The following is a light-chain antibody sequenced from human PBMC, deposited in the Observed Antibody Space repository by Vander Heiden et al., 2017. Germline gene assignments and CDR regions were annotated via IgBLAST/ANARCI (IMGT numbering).Light chain of an antibody. CDR3: CSDAGSSTLV. J-gene: IGLJ2*01. V-gene: IGLV2-23*01. CDR1: SSYVGSYTL. Sequence: QSALPPPASVSGSPGPSITISCTGTSSYVGSYTLFSWYQQHRGKAHNLMIYEGSKRSSGVANRFSGSKSGNTASLTIAGLQAEDEADYYGCSDAGSSTLVFGGGTKLTVL. CDR2: EGS.